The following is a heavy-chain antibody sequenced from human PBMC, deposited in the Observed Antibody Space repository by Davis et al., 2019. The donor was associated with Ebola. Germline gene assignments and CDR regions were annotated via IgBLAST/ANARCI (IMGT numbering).Heavy chain of an antibody. CDR2: ISPSGGST. Sequence: AASVKVSCKASGYTFTSYYMHWVRQAPGQGLEWMGIISPSGGSTSYAQKFQGRVTMTRDTSTSTVYMELSSLRSEDTAVYYCAREVVVVVATNSQYYYGMDVWGKGTTVTVSS. D-gene: IGHD2-15*01. J-gene: IGHJ6*04. V-gene: IGHV1-46*01. CDR3: AREVVVVVATNSQYYYGMDV. CDR1: GYTFTSYY.